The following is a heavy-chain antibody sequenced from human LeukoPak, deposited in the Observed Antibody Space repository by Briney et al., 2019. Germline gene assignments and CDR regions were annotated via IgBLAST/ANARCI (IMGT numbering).Heavy chain of an antibody. CDR1: GYTFTNYY. CDR3: ARDEATGWFDP. D-gene: IGHD5-24*01. J-gene: IGHJ5*02. Sequence: GASVKVSCKASGYTFTNYYMHWVRQAPGQGLEWMGILNPSSGSTAYAQKFQGRVTMTRDTSTSTVYMELSSLRSEDTAVYYCARDEATGWFDPWGQGTLVIVFS. V-gene: IGHV1-46*01. CDR2: LNPSSGST.